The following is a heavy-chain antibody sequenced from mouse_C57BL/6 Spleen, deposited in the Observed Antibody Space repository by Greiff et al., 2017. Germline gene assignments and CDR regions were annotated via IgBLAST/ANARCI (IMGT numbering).Heavy chain of an antibody. V-gene: IGHV2-2*01. Sequence: VQLQQSGPGLVQPSQSLSITCTVSGFSLTSYGVHWVRQSPGKGLEWLGVIWSGGSTDYNAAFISRLSISKDNSKSQVFFKMNSLQADATAIYYCARPYYYGSSPFAYWGQGTLVTVSA. CDR2: IWSGGST. J-gene: IGHJ3*01. CDR3: ARPYYYGSSPFAY. D-gene: IGHD1-1*01. CDR1: GFSLTSYG.